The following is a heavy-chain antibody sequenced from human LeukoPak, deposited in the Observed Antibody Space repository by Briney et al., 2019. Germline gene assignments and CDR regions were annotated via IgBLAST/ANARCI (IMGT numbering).Heavy chain of an antibody. D-gene: IGHD1-26*01. J-gene: IGHJ4*02. CDR3: AREASGNYHVFDS. V-gene: IGHV3-11*04. CDR1: GFSFSNYF. Sequence: GGSLRLSCEASGFSFSNYFISWIRQAPGKGLEWVSYITSSGRSTNYADAVKGRFTISRDNAKKSVYLEMTDLRAEDTAVYYCAREASGNYHVFDSWGQGTLVTVSS. CDR2: ITSSGRST.